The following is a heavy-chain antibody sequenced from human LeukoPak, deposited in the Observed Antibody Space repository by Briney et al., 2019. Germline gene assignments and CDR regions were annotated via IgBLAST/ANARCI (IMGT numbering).Heavy chain of an antibody. CDR2: INPNSGGT. CDR1: GYTFTAYY. D-gene: IGHD3-10*01. V-gene: IGHV1-2*02. J-gene: IGHJ3*02. CDR3: VRDFYYASGRQDTVSAFDI. Sequence: ASVKVSCKASGYTFTAYYMHWVRQAPGQGLEWMGLINPNSGGTNYAQKFQGRVTMTRDTSISTAYVELSRLRSDDTAVYYCVRDFYYASGRQDTVSAFDIWGQGTMVTVSS.